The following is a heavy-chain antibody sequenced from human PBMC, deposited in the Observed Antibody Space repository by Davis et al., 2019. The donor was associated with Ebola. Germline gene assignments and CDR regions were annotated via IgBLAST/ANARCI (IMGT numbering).Heavy chain of an antibody. CDR3: AKDLGSRVAFYGMDG. D-gene: IGHD1-26*01. Sequence: PGGSLRLSCAASGLTFSSDWMHWVRQVPGKGLVWVSRMNSDGSTTRYADSVKGRFTISRDISKNTVFLQMNSLGAEDTAVYYCAKDLGSRVAFYGMDGWGKGTTVTVSS. CDR2: MNSDGSTT. J-gene: IGHJ6*04. CDR1: GLTFSSDW. V-gene: IGHV3-74*01.